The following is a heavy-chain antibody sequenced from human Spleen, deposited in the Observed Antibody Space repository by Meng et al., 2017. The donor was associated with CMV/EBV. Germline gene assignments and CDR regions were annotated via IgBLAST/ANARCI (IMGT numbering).Heavy chain of an antibody. CDR1: GGSFSGYY. D-gene: IGHD2-2*01. Sequence: ESLKISCAVYGGSFSGYYWSWIRQPPGKGLEWIGEINHSGSTNYNPSLKSRVTISVDTSKNQFSLKLSSVTAADTAVYYCARGLRRYCSSTSCYHYYTMDVWGQGTTVTVSS. CDR3: ARGLRRYCSSTSCYHYYTMDV. V-gene: IGHV4-34*01. CDR2: INHSGST. J-gene: IGHJ6*02.